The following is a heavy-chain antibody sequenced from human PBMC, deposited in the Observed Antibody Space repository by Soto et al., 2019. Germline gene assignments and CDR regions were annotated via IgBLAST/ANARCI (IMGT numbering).Heavy chain of an antibody. Sequence: SVKVSYKASRYTFTRYAMHWVRRSPGQRLEWMGWINAGNGNTKYSQKFQGRVTITRDTSASTAYMELVSLRSEDTAVYYCARVGLASSGYYSFFDYWGQGTLVTVSS. CDR1: RYTFTRYA. CDR2: INAGNGNT. J-gene: IGHJ4*02. D-gene: IGHD3-22*01. CDR3: ARVGLASSGYYSFFDY. V-gene: IGHV1-3*01.